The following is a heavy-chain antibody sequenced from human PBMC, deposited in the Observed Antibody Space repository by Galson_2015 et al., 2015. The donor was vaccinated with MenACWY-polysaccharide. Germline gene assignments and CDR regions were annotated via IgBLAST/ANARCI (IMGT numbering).Heavy chain of an antibody. Sequence: SEPLSLTCTVSVAPINDYLWSWVRQPAEQGLEWIGRISTSGGTNYNPSLKSRVTMSVDTSKNQLSLNLNSVTAADTAVYYCVRDRGAMDVWGQGTLVTVSS. CDR1: VAPINDYL. CDR3: VRDRGAMDV. J-gene: IGHJ4*02. D-gene: IGHD3-10*01. V-gene: IGHV4-4*07. CDR2: ISTSGGT.